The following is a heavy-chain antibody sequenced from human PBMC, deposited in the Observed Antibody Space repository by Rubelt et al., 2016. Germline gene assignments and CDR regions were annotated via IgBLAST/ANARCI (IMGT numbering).Heavy chain of an antibody. CDR2: IKQDGSEK. J-gene: IGHJ4*02. Sequence: ANIKQDGSEKYYVDSVKGRFTISRDNAKNSLYLQMNSLRAEDTAMYYCARDLGSGRDYWGQATLVTVSS. CDR3: ARDLGSGRDY. D-gene: IGHD2-15*01. V-gene: IGHV3-7*03.